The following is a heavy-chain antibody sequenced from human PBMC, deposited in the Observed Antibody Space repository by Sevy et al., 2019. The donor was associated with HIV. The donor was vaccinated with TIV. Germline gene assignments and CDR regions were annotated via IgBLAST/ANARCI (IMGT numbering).Heavy chain of an antibody. D-gene: IGHD3-10*01. CDR1: GFTFDDYA. CDR3: EKDGAPGRPYYGMDV. J-gene: IGHJ6*02. Sequence: GGSLRLSCAASGFTFDDYAMHWVRQAPGKGLEWVSGISWNSGSIGYADSVKGRFTISRDNAKNSLYLQMNSLRAEDTALYYCEKDGAPGRPYYGMDVWGQGTTVTVSS. V-gene: IGHV3-9*01. CDR2: ISWNSGSI.